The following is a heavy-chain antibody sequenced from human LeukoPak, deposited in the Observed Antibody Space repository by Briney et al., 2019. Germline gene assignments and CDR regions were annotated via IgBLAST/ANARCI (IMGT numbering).Heavy chain of an antibody. CDR2: VDHTGST. D-gene: IGHD3-22*01. Sequence: PSETLSLTCSVSDDSITMYYWTWIRQPPGKGLEWIGYVDHTGSTNFNPSLKSRVTISVDTSKNQFSLKLSSVTAADTAVYYCARAKDSSGYLVPIDAFDIWGQGTMVTVSS. CDR1: DDSITMYY. CDR3: ARAKDSSGYLVPIDAFDI. V-gene: IGHV4-59*01. J-gene: IGHJ3*02.